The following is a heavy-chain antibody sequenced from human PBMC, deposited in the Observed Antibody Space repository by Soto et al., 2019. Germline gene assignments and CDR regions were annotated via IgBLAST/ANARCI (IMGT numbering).Heavy chain of an antibody. CDR1: GGSITGAYY. CDR3: ARVRDSFGLDV. J-gene: IGHJ6*02. CDR2: IHYRGST. Sequence: SETLSLTCRLYGGSITGAYYWNWIRQHPGKGLEWTGSIHYRGSTYYNPSLKTRITISLDRSNNQFSLNLSSVTAADTAVYYCARVRDSFGLDVWGQGTTVTVSS. V-gene: IGHV4-31*03. D-gene: IGHD2-15*01.